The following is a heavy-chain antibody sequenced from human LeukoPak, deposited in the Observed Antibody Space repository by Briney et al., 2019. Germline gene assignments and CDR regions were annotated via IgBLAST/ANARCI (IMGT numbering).Heavy chain of an antibody. CDR3: ARGKSIAAATFDY. J-gene: IGHJ4*02. CDR1: GFTFSDYY. V-gene: IGHV3-11*01. CDR2: ISSSGSTI. Sequence: GGSLRLSCAASGFTFSDYYMSWIRQAPGRGLEWVSYISSSGSTIYYADSVKGRFTISWDNAKNSLYLQMNSLRAEDTAVYYCARGKSIAAATFDYWGQGTLVTVSS. D-gene: IGHD6-13*01.